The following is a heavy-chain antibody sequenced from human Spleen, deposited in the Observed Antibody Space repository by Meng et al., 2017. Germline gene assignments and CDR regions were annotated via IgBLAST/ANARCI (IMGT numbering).Heavy chain of an antibody. CDR3: ARGPTTMAHDFDY. J-gene: IGHJ4*02. D-gene: IGHD4-11*01. V-gene: IGHV4-34*01. CDR1: GGSFSDYY. Sequence: QWQLKQWGAGLLKPSETLPLTCVFSGGSFSDYYWSWIRQPPGKGLEWIGEINHSGSTNYNPSLESRATISVDTSQNNLSLKLSSVTAADSAVYYCARGPTTMAHDFDYWGQGTLVTVSS. CDR2: INHSGST.